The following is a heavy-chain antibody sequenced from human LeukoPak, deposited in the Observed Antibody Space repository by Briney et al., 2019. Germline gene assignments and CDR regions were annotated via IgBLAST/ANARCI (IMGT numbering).Heavy chain of an antibody. CDR2: INHSGST. Sequence: KGLEWIGEINHSGSTNYNPSLKSRVTISVDTSKNQFSLKLSSVTAADTAVYYCARRYSLDYWGQGTLVTVSS. V-gene: IGHV4-34*01. J-gene: IGHJ4*02. D-gene: IGHD6-13*01. CDR3: ARRYSLDY.